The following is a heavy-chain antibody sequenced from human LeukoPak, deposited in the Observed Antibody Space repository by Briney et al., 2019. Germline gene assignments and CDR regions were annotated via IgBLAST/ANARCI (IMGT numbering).Heavy chain of an antibody. J-gene: IGHJ4*02. CDR3: ARWDDILTGYNY. V-gene: IGHV4-61*01. CDR2: IYYSGST. Sequence: SETLSLTCTVSGGSVSSGSCYWSWIRQPPGKGLEWIGYIYYSGSTNYNPSLKSRVTISVDTSKNQFSLKLSSVTAADTAVYYCARWDDILTGYNYWGQGTLVTVSS. D-gene: IGHD3-9*01. CDR1: GGSVSSGSCY.